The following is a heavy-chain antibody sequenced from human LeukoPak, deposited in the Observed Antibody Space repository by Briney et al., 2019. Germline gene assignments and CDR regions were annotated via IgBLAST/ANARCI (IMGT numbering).Heavy chain of an antibody. Sequence: SETLSLTCTVSGYSISSGYYWGWIRQPPGKGLEWIGSIYHSGSTYYNPSLKSRVTISVDTSKNQFSLKLSSVTATDTAVYYCARPVPSRLGWFDPWGQGTLVTVSS. J-gene: IGHJ5*02. CDR3: ARPVPSRLGWFDP. CDR1: GYSISSGYY. V-gene: IGHV4-38-2*02. D-gene: IGHD1-1*01. CDR2: IYHSGST.